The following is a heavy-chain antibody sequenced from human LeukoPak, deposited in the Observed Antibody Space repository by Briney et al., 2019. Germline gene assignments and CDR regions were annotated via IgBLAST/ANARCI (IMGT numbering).Heavy chain of an antibody. D-gene: IGHD3-22*01. CDR3: ARYYYDSSGYYY. CDR1: GYAFTGYY. CDR2: INPNSGGT. Sequence: ASVKVSCTASGYAFTGYYMHWVRQAPGQGLEWMGWINPNSGGTNYAQKFQGRVTMTRDTSISTAYMELSRLRSDDTAVYYCARYYYDSSGYYYWGQGTLVTVSS. V-gene: IGHV1-2*02. J-gene: IGHJ4*02.